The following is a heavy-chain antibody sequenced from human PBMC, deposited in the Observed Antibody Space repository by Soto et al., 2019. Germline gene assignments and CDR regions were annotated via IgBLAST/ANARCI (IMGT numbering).Heavy chain of an antibody. V-gene: IGHV1-3*01. Sequence: ASVKVSCKASGYTFTGYAMHWVRQAPGQRLEWMGWINAGNGNTKYSQKFQGRVTITRDTSASTAYMELSSLRSEDTAVYYCARAVAVAAVFDYWGQGTLVTVS. J-gene: IGHJ4*02. CDR3: ARAVAVAAVFDY. CDR2: INAGNGNT. CDR1: GYTFTGYA. D-gene: IGHD6-19*01.